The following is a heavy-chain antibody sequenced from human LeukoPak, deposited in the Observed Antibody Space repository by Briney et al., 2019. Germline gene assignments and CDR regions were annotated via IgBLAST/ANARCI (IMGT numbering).Heavy chain of an antibody. J-gene: IGHJ4*02. CDR1: GGSISSSSYY. D-gene: IGHD3-22*01. CDR2: IYYSVST. Sequence: SETLSLTCTVSGGSISSSSYYWGWIRQPPGKRLEWIGSIYYSVSTYYHPSLKSRVTISVDTSKNQFSLKLSSVTAADTAVYYCASPERPYYYDSNGYYYYTRAFDYWGQGTLVTVSS. V-gene: IGHV4-39*01. CDR3: ASPERPYYYDSNGYYYYTRAFDY.